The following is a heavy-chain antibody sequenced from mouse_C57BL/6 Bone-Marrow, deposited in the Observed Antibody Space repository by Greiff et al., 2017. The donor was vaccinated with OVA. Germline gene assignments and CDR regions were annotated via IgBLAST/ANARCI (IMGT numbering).Heavy chain of an antibody. J-gene: IGHJ2*01. CDR2: ISDGGSYT. CDR1: GFTFSSYA. CDR3: ARDPGPYYFDY. V-gene: IGHV5-4*01. Sequence: VESGGGLVKPGGSLKLSCAASGFTFSSYAMSWVRQTPEKRLEWVATISDGGSYTYYPDNVKGRFTISRDNAKNNLYLQMSHLKSEDTAMYYCARDPGPYYFDYWGQGTTLTVSS.